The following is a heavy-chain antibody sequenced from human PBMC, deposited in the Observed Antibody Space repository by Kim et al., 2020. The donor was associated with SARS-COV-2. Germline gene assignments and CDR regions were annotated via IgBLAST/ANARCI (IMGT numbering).Heavy chain of an antibody. CDR3: ASDPVGVVPAAFYFDY. Sequence: SVKGRFTISTDTANNTLYLQMNSLSAEGTAVYSCASDPVGVVPAAFYFDYWGQGTLVTVSS. V-gene: IGHV3-30*05. D-gene: IGHD2-2*01. J-gene: IGHJ4*02.